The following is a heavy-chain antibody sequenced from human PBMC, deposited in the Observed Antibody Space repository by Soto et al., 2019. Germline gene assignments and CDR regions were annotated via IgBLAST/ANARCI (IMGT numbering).Heavy chain of an antibody. Sequence: SETLSLTCAVYGESFSGFSWSWIRQPPGEGLEWIGEVIPTGSTNYNPSLKSRVTISIDTSKNQFSLKFNSVTAADTAVHYCAREGYNFGPFDYWGQGALVTVSS. CDR2: VIPTGST. CDR3: AREGYNFGPFDY. J-gene: IGHJ4*02. CDR1: GESFSGFS. V-gene: IGHV4-34*12. D-gene: IGHD5-18*01.